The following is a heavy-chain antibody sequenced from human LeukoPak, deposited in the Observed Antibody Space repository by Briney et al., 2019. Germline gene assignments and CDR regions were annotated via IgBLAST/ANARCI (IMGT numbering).Heavy chain of an antibody. D-gene: IGHD3-9*01. CDR3: ARQLDTSGDYAGFFYS. V-gene: IGHV4-39*01. J-gene: IGHJ4*02. Sequence: PSETLSLTCTVPGGSTGGSSYYWAWIRQPPGKGLECLAIILYIGKAFYKWSRKSRTTISVDTSKNQCSLEVDSGTATDTAVYYCARQLDTSGDYAGFFYSWGQGALVTVSS. CDR1: GGSTGGSSYY. CDR2: ILYIGKA.